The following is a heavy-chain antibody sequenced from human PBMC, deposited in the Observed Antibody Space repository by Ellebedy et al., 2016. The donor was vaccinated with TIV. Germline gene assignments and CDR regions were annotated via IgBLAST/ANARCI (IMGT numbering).Heavy chain of an antibody. CDR1: GFTFSSYW. CDR3: ARDNWNSFDY. J-gene: IGHJ4*02. D-gene: IGHD1-7*01. Sequence: GESLKISCAVSGFTFSSYWMQWVRQAPGKGLVWVSGINGDGATTTYADSVKGRFTISRDNAKNSLYLQMNSLRPDDTAVYYCARDNWNSFDYWGQGTLVTVSS. CDR2: INGDGATT. V-gene: IGHV3-74*03.